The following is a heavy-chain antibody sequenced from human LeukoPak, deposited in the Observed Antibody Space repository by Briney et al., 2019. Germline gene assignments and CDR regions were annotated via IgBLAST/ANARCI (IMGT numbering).Heavy chain of an antibody. CDR3: ARGGYSYGLDAFDI. D-gene: IGHD5-18*01. V-gene: IGHV4-34*01. CDR2: INHSGST. CDR1: GGSFSGYY. Sequence: SETLSLTCAVYGGSFSGYYWSWIRQPPGKGLEWIGEINHSGSTNYNPSLKSRVTISVDTSKNQFSLKMSSVTAADTAVYYWARGGYSYGLDAFDIRGQLTMVTVSS. J-gene: IGHJ3*02.